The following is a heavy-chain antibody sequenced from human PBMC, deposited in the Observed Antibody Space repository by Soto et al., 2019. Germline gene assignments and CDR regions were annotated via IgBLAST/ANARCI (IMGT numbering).Heavy chain of an antibody. Sequence: PSETLSLTCTVSGGSISSYSWSWIRQPPGKGLEWIGYIYYSGSTNYNPSLKSRDTISVDTSKNQFSLTLSSVTAADTAVYYCARGVGAARPRWFDPWGQGTLVTVSS. J-gene: IGHJ5*02. V-gene: IGHV4-59*01. CDR1: GGSISSYS. D-gene: IGHD6-6*01. CDR3: ARGVGAARPRWFDP. CDR2: IYYSGST.